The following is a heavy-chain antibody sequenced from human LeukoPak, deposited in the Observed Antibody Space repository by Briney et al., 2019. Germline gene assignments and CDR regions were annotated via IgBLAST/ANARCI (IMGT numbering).Heavy chain of an antibody. J-gene: IGHJ5*02. CDR1: GGSISSYY. CDR3: ARSPPYYDYVWGSYPANWFDP. CDR2: IYYSGST. V-gene: IGHV4-59*08. D-gene: IGHD3-16*02. Sequence: SETLSLTCTVSGGSISSYYWSWIRQPPGKGLEWIGYIYYSGSTNYNPSLKSRVTISVDTSKNQFSLKLSSVTAADTAVYYCARSPPYYDYVWGSYPANWFDPWGQGTLVTVSS.